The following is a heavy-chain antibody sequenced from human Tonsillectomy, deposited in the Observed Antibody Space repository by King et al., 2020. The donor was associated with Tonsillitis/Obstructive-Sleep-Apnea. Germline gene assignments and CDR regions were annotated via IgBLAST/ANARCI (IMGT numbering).Heavy chain of an antibody. J-gene: IGHJ5*02. CDR1: GGSFSGYY. Sequence: VQLQQWGAGLLKPSETLSLTCAVYGGSFSGYYWSWIRQPPGKGLEWIGEINHSGSTNYNPSLKSRVTISVDTSKNQFSLKLSSVTAADTAVYYCARGRSITIFGVVIIPVVDPWGQGTLVTVSS. CDR3: ARGRSITIFGVVIIPVVDP. D-gene: IGHD3-3*01. CDR2: INHSGST. V-gene: IGHV4-34*01.